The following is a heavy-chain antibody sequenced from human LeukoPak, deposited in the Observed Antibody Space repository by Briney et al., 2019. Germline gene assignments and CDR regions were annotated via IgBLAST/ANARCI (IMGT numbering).Heavy chain of an antibody. J-gene: IGHJ4*02. D-gene: IGHD3-10*01. CDR3: ARVWFGEAHADY. V-gene: IGHV3-21*01. Sequence: GGSLRLSCAASGFTFSSYSMNWVRQAPGKGLEWVSSISSNSSYIYYADSVKGRFTISRDNAKNSLYLQMNSLRAEDTAVYYCARVWFGEAHADYWGQGTLVTVSS. CDR1: GFTFSSYS. CDR2: ISSNSSYI.